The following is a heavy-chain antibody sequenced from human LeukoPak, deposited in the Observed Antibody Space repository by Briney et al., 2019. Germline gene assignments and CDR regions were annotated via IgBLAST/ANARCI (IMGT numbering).Heavy chain of an antibody. CDR2: IIPILGIA. J-gene: IGHJ4*02. D-gene: IGHD3-22*01. CDR1: GGTFSSYA. V-gene: IGHV1-69*04. CDR3: ATFKYYYDSSGDYDY. Sequence: SVKVSCKASGGTFSSYAISWVRQAPGQGLAWMGRIIPILGIANYAQKFQGRVTITADKSTSTAYMELSSLRSEDTAVYYCATFKYYYDSSGDYDYWGQGTLVTVSS.